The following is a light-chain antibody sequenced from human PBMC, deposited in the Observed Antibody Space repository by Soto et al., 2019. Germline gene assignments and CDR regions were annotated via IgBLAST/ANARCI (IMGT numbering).Light chain of an antibody. Sequence: DIQMTQSPSTLSASVGDTVTITCRASQNINTWLAWYQQKPGKAPRLLIYDASSLLSGVPSRFSGSGSGTDFTLTIASLQPEDFSTYYCQQSDSTPYTFGQGTKVEI. J-gene: IGKJ2*01. CDR2: DAS. CDR1: QNINTW. CDR3: QQSDSTPYT. V-gene: IGKV1-39*01.